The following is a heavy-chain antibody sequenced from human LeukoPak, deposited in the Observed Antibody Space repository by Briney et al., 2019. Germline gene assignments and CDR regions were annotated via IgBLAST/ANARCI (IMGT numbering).Heavy chain of an antibody. V-gene: IGHV3-30-3*01. J-gene: IGHJ3*02. CDR2: ISYDGSNK. CDR3: ARGTVTSDAFDI. D-gene: IGHD4-17*01. CDR1: GFTFSSYA. Sequence: GRSLRLSCAASGFTFSSYAMHWVRQAPGKGLEWVAVISYDGSNKYYADSVKGRFTISRDNSKNTLYLQMNSLRAEDTAVCYCARGTVTSDAFDIWGQGTMVTVSS.